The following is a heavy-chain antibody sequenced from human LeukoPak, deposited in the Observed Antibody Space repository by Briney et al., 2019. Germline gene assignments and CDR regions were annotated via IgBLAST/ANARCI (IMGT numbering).Heavy chain of an antibody. Sequence: GGSLRLSCAASGFTFSSYAMSWVRQAPGKGLEWVSAISGSGGSTYYADSVKGRFTISRDNSKNTLYLQMNSLRAEDTAVYYCAKDRDIVVVPAAMPLGYWGQGTLVTVSS. V-gene: IGHV3-23*01. D-gene: IGHD2-2*01. J-gene: IGHJ4*02. CDR1: GFTFSSYA. CDR2: ISGSGGST. CDR3: AKDRDIVVVPAAMPLGY.